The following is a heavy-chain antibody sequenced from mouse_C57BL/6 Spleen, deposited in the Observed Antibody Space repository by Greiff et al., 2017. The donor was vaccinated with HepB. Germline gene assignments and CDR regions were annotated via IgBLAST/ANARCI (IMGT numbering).Heavy chain of an antibody. CDR1: GYTFTDYY. D-gene: IGHD2-2*01. CDR2: INPNNGGT. V-gene: IGHV1-26*01. Sequence: VQLQQSGPELVKPGASVKISCKASGYTFTDYYMNWVKQSHGKSLEWIGDINPNNGGTSYNQKFKGKATLTVDKSSSTAYMELRSLTAEDSAVYYCVDGYDGAYWGQGTLVTVSA. J-gene: IGHJ3*01. CDR3: VDGYDGAY.